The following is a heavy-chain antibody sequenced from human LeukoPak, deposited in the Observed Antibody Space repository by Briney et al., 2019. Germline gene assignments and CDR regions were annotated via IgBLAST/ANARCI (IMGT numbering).Heavy chain of an antibody. V-gene: IGHV4-4*07. J-gene: IGHJ4*02. Sequence: ASETLSLTCTVSGGSISSYYWGWIRQPAGKGLEWIGRIYTSGSTNYNPSLKSRVTMSVDTSKNQFSLKLSSVTAADTAVYYCAREIAAAGTIDYWGQGTLVTVSS. D-gene: IGHD6-13*01. CDR1: GGSISSYY. CDR2: IYTSGST. CDR3: AREIAAAGTIDY.